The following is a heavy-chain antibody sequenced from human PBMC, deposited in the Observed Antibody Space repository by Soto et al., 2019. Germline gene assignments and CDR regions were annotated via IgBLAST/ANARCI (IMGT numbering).Heavy chain of an antibody. V-gene: IGHV3-33*01. CDR2: IWYDESNK. CDR1: GFNFSSYG. CDR3: ARAGLLLDY. D-gene: IGHD1-26*01. Sequence: QVQLVESGGGVVQPGRSLRLSCAASGFNFSSYGMHWVRQAPGKGLEWVAVIWYDESNKYYADSVKGRFTISRDISKNTRYLQVNSLRADDTAVYYCARAGLLLDYWGQGTLVTVSS. J-gene: IGHJ4*02.